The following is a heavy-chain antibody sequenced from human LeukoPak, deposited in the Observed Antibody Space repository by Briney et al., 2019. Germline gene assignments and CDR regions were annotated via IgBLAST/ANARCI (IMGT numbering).Heavy chain of an antibody. D-gene: IGHD2-2*01. CDR1: GFTFSSYA. J-gene: IGHJ4*02. CDR3: ARGVVPAAFDY. V-gene: IGHV3-23*01. CDR2: ISGTGGNT. Sequence: GGSLRLSCAASGFTFSSYAMSWVRQAPGKGLEWVSGISGTGGNTYYADSVKGRFTISRDNSKNTLYLQMNSLRADDTAVYYCARGVVPAAFDYWGQGTLVTVSS.